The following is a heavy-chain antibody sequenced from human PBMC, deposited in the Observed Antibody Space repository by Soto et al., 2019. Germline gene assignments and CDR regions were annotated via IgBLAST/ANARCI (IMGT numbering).Heavy chain of an antibody. V-gene: IGHV3-30-3*01. D-gene: IGHD3-10*01. J-gene: IGHJ3*02. CDR2: ISYDGSNK. CDR1: GFTFSSYA. Sequence: QVQLVESGGGVVQPGRSLRLSCAASGFTFSSYAMHWVRQAPGKGLEWVAVISYDGSNKYYADSVKGRFTISRDNSKNTLYLQMNSLRAEDTAVYYGARDSGEEEAFDIWGQGTMVTVSS. CDR3: ARDSGEEEAFDI.